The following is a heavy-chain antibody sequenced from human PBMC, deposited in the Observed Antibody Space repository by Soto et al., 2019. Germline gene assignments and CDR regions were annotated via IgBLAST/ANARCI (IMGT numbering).Heavy chain of an antibody. J-gene: IGHJ4*02. V-gene: IGHV3-30*18. CDR3: AKDQGSTVPTLSTY. CDR1: GFTFSSYG. D-gene: IGHD4-17*01. CDR2: ISYDGSNK. Sequence: QVQLVESGGGVVQPGRSLRLSCAASGFTFSSYGMHWVRQAPGKGLEWVAVISYDGSNKYYADSVKGRFTISRDNYKNTLYLQMNSLRAEDTAVYYCAKDQGSTVPTLSTYWGQGTLVTVSS.